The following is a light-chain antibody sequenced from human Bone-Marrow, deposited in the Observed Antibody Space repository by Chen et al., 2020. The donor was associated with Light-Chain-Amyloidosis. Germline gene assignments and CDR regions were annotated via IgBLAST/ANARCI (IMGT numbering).Light chain of an antibody. Sequence: SYELTQPPSVSVSPGQTARITCSGDALPKQYAYWYQQKPCQAPVLVIYKDSERPSGIPERFSGSSSGTTVTLTISGVQAEDEADYYCQSADSSGTYPRVFGGGTKLTVL. CDR1: ALPKQY. CDR3: QSADSSGTYPRV. J-gene: IGLJ3*02. CDR2: KDS. V-gene: IGLV3-25*03.